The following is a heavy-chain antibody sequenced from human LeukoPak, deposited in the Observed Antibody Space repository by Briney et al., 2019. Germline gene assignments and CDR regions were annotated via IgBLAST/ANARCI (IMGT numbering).Heavy chain of an antibody. D-gene: IGHD3-9*01. Sequence: SETLSLTCAVYGGSFSGYYWSWIRQPAGKGLEWIGRIYTSGSTNYNPSLKSRVTISVDTSKNQFSLKLSSVTAADTTVYYCARQYSDILSGYHRGELYWYFDLWGRGTLVTVSS. CDR3: ARQYSDILSGYHRGELYWYFDL. CDR1: GGSFSGYY. J-gene: IGHJ2*01. CDR2: IYTSGST. V-gene: IGHV4-59*10.